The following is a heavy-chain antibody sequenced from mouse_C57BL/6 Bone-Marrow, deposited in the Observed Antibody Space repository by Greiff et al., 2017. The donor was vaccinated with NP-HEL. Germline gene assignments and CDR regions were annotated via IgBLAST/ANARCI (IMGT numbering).Heavy chain of an antibody. CDR1: GYSFTSYY. CDR2: IYPGSGNT. J-gene: IGHJ2*01. CDR3: ARSTVVPDY. D-gene: IGHD1-1*01. V-gene: IGHV1-66*01. Sequence: QVQLQQSGPELVKPGASVKISCKASGYSFTSYYIHWVKQRPGQGLEWIGWIYPGSGNTKYNEKFKGKATLTADTSSSTAYMQLSRLTSEDTAVYYCARSTVVPDYWGQGTTLTVSS.